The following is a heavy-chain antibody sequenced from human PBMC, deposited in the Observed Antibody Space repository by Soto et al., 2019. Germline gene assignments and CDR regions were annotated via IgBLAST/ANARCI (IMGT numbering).Heavy chain of an antibody. D-gene: IGHD3-9*01. CDR2: IYPGDSDT. J-gene: IGHJ4*02. CDR1: GYSFTSYW. Sequence: PGEFLKISCKGSGYSFTSYWIGWVRQMPGKGLEWMGIIYPGDSDTRYSPSFQGQVTISADKSISTAYLQWSSLKASDTAMYYCARTYYDILTGYYPYYFDYWGQGTLVTVSS. CDR3: ARTYYDILTGYYPYYFDY. V-gene: IGHV5-51*01.